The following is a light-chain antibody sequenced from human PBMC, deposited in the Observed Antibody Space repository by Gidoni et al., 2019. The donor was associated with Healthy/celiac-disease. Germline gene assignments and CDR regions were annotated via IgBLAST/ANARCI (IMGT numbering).Light chain of an antibody. Sequence: SALTLPASVSGSPGQSITISCTGSSSDVGRFNLFSWYQQHPGKAPKLMIYEVSKRSSGVSNRFSGSKSGNTASLTISGLQAEDEADYYCCSYAGSSTLVFGGGTKLTVL. CDR3: CSYAGSSTLV. CDR2: EVS. CDR1: SSDVGRFNL. J-gene: IGLJ2*01. V-gene: IGLV2-23*02.